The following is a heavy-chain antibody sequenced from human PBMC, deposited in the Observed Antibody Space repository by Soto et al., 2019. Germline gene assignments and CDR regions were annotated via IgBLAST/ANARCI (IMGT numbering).Heavy chain of an antibody. V-gene: IGHV1-46*03. CDR3: AREFGGSGSYHNWFDP. CDR2: INPSGGST. D-gene: IGHD3-10*01. J-gene: IGHJ5*02. Sequence: ASVKVSCKASGYTFTSYYMHWVRQAPGQGLEWMGIINPSGGSTSYAQKFQGRVTMTRDTSTSTVYMELSSLRSEDTAVYYCAREFGGSGSYHNWFDPWGQGTLVTVSS. CDR1: GYTFTSYY.